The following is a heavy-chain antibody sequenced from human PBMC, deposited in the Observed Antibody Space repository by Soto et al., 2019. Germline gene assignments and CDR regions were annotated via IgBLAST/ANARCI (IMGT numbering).Heavy chain of an antibody. CDR2: IYYSGST. V-gene: IGHV4-59*01. CDR3: AKRYSRTFHY. CDR1: GGSISSYY. D-gene: IGHD6-13*01. Sequence: SETLSLTCTVSGGSISSYYWSWIRQPPGKGLEWIGYIYYSGSTNYNPSLKSRVTISVDTSKNQFSLKLSSVTAADTAVYYCAKRYSRTFHYWPQEPLVPVPQ. J-gene: IGHJ4*03.